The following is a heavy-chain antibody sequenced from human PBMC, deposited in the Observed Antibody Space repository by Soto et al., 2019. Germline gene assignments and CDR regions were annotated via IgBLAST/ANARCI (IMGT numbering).Heavy chain of an antibody. CDR3: AKDLYSNYGDAFDI. J-gene: IGHJ3*02. V-gene: IGHV3-9*01. CDR2: ISWNSDNI. CDR1: GFTFGDYA. D-gene: IGHD4-4*01. Sequence: GGSLRLSCAASGFTFGDYAMHWVRQAPGKGLEWVSGISWNSDNIVYADSVKGRFTISIDNAKNSLYLQMNSLRAEDTALYYCAKDLYSNYGDAFDIWGQGTMVTVSS.